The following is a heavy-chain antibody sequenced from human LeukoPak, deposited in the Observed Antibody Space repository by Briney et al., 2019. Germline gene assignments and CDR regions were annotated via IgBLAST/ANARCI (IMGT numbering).Heavy chain of an antibody. Sequence: PGGSLRLSCAATGFSFRDRYMSWIRQAPGKGMEWVSGINGNADSTYYADSVKGRFTISRDNSKNTLYLQMNSLRAEDTAVYYCANVRYKYGKDYWGQGTLVTVSS. J-gene: IGHJ4*02. CDR3: ANVRYKYGKDY. V-gene: IGHV3-23*01. CDR2: INGNADST. D-gene: IGHD2/OR15-2a*01. CDR1: GFSFRDRY.